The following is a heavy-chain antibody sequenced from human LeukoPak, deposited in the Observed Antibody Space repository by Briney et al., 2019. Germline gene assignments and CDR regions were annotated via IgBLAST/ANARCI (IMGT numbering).Heavy chain of an antibody. CDR3: ARLWFGDPMGP. D-gene: IGHD3-10*01. CDR2: IYYSGST. Sequence: SETLSLTCTVPGGSISSSSYYWGWIRQPPGKGLEWIGSIYYSGSTYYNPSLKSRVTISVDTSKNQFSLKLSSVTAADTAVYYCARLWFGDPMGPWGQGTLVTVSS. CDR1: GGSISSSSYY. V-gene: IGHV4-39*01. J-gene: IGHJ5*02.